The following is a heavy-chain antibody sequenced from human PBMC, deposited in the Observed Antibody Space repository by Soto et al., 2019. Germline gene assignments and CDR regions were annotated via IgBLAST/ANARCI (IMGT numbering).Heavy chain of an antibody. V-gene: IGHV3-23*01. Sequence: EVQLLESGGGLVQPGGSLRLSCAASGFTFSSYAMNWVRQAPGKGLEWVSVISGSGGTIYYADSVKGRFTTSRDNSKNTLYLQMNNLGAEDTAVYYCAKAVTTSAWGHFDDWGQGTLVTVSS. CDR2: ISGSGGTI. CDR3: AKAVTTSAWGHFDD. J-gene: IGHJ4*02. D-gene: IGHD4-17*01. CDR1: GFTFSSYA.